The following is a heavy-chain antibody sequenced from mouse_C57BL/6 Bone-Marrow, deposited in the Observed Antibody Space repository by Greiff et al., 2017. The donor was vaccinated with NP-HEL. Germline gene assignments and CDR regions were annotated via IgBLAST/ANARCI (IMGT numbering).Heavy chain of an antibody. CDR3: ARDGYYDYFDY. D-gene: IGHD2-3*01. CDR2: INPSTGGT. CDR1: GYSFTGYY. J-gene: IGHJ2*01. Sequence: LVESGPELVKPGASVKISCKASGYSFTGYYMNWVKQSPEKSLEWIGEINPSTGGTTYNQKFKAKATLTVDKSSSTAYMQLKSLTSEDSAVYYCARDGYYDYFDYWGQGTTLTVSS. V-gene: IGHV1-42*01.